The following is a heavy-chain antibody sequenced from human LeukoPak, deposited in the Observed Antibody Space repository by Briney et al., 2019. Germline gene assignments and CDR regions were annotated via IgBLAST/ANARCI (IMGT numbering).Heavy chain of an antibody. V-gene: IGHV3-48*02. D-gene: IGHD6-19*01. Sequence: GGSLRLSCAASGFTFNTYSMNWVRQAPGKGLEWVSYISSGSSAIYYADSAKGRFTISRDNAKNSLYLQMNSLRDEDTAVYYCAKGAVAGNQKPGGYWGQGTLVTVSS. CDR3: AKGAVAGNQKPGGY. J-gene: IGHJ4*02. CDR2: ISSGSSAI. CDR1: GFTFNTYS.